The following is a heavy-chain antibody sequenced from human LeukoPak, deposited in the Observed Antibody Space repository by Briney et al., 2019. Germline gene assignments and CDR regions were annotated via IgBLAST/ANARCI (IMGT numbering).Heavy chain of an antibody. CDR1: GYSFSNYW. J-gene: IGHJ4*02. CDR3: ARRPNIVGAPFDY. Sequence: GESLKISCKGFGYSFSNYWIASVRQMPEKGLEWMGIIYPGDSDTRYSPSFQGQVTISADKSISTAYLQWSSLKASDTAMYYCARRPNIVGAPFDYWGQGTLVTVSS. CDR2: IYPGDSDT. V-gene: IGHV5-51*01. D-gene: IGHD1-26*01.